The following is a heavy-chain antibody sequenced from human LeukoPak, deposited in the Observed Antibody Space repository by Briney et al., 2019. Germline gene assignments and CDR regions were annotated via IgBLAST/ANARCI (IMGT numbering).Heavy chain of an antibody. CDR3: AREDYDFWTDYYLPGAFDI. CDR2: INGDGSST. V-gene: IGHV3-74*01. D-gene: IGHD3-3*01. J-gene: IGHJ3*02. CDR1: GFTLSNYW. Sequence: GGSLRLSCAASGFTLSNYWMHWVRQAPGKGLVWVSRINGDGSSTSNADAVKGRFTISRDNAKNTLFLQMNSLRAEDTAVYYCAREDYDFWTDYYLPGAFDIWDQGTTVTVSS.